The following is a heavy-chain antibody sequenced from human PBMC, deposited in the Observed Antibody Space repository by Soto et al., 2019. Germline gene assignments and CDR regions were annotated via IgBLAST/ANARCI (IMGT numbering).Heavy chain of an antibody. V-gene: IGHV4-30-4*01. CDR3: ARVIITATGTSGFDS. D-gene: IGHD6-13*01. CDR2: VYYSESA. J-gene: IGHJ4*02. CDR1: GGSIRSSDYY. Sequence: QVQLQESGPGLVKPSQTLSLTCTVSGGSIRSSDYYWSWIRQPPGKGLEWIGYVYYSESAYYNPSLQSRGFISIDTSKNQFALTLSSVTAADTAVYYCARVIITATGTSGFDSCGQGTLVTVSS.